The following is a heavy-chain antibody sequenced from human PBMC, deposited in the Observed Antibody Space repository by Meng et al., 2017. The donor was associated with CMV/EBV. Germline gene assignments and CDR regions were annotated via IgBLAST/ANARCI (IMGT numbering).Heavy chain of an antibody. Sequence: GSLRLSCTVSGGSISSYYWSWIRQPPGKGLEWIGYIYYSGSTNYNPSLKSRVTISVDTSKNQFSLKLSSVTAADTAVYYCARGEDGDYGVGAFDIWGQGTMVTVSS. D-gene: IGHD4-17*01. CDR2: IYYSGST. CDR1: GGSISSYY. V-gene: IGHV4-59*01. J-gene: IGHJ3*02. CDR3: ARGEDGDYGVGAFDI.